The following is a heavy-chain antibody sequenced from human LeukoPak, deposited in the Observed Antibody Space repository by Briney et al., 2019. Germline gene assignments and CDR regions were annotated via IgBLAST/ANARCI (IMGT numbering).Heavy chain of an antibody. J-gene: IGHJ4*02. CDR2: INHNGETI. D-gene: IGHD2-21*02. CDR1: GFPFSNYV. V-gene: IGHV3-48*02. CDR3: ARDSDLAFHY. Sequence: GGSLRLSCAASGFPFSNYVMSWVRQAPGKGLEWVSYINHNGETIYYADPVKGRFTISRDNGKNSLYLQMNGLRDEDTAVYYCARDSDLAFHYWGQGTRVTVSS.